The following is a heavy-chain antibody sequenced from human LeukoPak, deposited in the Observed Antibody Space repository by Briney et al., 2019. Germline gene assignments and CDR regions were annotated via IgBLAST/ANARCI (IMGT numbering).Heavy chain of an antibody. CDR3: ATLGKASITIFGVAGGRALDAFDI. V-gene: IGHV3-43D*03. Sequence: GGSLRLSCAASGFTFDDYAMHWVRQAPGKGLAWVSLISWDGGSTYYADSVKGRFTISRDNSKNSLYLQMNSLRAEDTAVYYCATLGKASITIFGVAGGRALDAFDIWGQGTMVTVSS. J-gene: IGHJ3*02. D-gene: IGHD3-3*01. CDR1: GFTFDDYA. CDR2: ISWDGGST.